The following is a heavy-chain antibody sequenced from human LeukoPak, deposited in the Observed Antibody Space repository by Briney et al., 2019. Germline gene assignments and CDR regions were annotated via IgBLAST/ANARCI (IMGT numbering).Heavy chain of an antibody. J-gene: IGHJ6*03. CDR2: IRSKANSYAT. V-gene: IGHV3-73*01. D-gene: IGHD3-10*01. Sequence: GGSLRLSCAASGFTFSGSAMHWVRQASGQGLEWVGRIRSKANSYATAYAASVKGRFTISRDDSKNTAFLQMNSLKSEDTAVYYCAAPVPHDSAPSLYYYYMDVWGKGTTVTISS. CDR1: GFTFSGSA. CDR3: AAPVPHDSAPSLYYYYMDV.